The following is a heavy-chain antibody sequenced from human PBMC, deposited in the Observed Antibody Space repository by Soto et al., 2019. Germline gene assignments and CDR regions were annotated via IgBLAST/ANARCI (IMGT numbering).Heavy chain of an antibody. V-gene: IGHV3-66*01. CDR3: ARAYYYESSGPGWFDP. Sequence: EVQVVESGGGLVQPGGSLRLSCAASGFTVSSNYMSWVRQAPGKGLEWVSIIYAGGTTYYADSVKGRFSISRDNSKNTLYLQMNSLSADDTAVYYCARAYYYESSGPGWFDPWGQGTLVTVSS. D-gene: IGHD3-22*01. J-gene: IGHJ5*02. CDR2: IYAGGTT. CDR1: GFTVSSNY.